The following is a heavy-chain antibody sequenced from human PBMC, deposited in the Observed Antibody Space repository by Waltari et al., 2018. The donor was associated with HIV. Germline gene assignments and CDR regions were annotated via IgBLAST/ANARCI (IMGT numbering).Heavy chain of an antibody. J-gene: IGHJ6*02. CDR2: IYTGGST. CDR3: ASPDTTMVHGHYYFYHMDV. Sequence: EVQLVESGGGLVQPGGALRLSCAASGFTASSNYMSWFRQAPGKGLEWVSLIYTGGSTYYADSVKGRFTISRDNSKNTLYLQMNSLRAEDTAVYYCASPDTTMVHGHYYFYHMDVWGQGTTVTVSS. D-gene: IGHD5-18*01. V-gene: IGHV3-66*01. CDR1: GFTASSNY.